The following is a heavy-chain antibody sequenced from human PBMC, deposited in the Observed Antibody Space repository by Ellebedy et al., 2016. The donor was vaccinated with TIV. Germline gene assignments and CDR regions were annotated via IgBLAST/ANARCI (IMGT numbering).Heavy chain of an antibody. J-gene: IGHJ4*02. Sequence: GGSLRLXYAASGFTFSNHWMSWVRQAPGKGLEWVANINLDGSEGKYVDSVKGRFTISRDNAQNSLFLQMNSLRAEDTAVYYCVRNGGSLDYWGQGSLVTVSS. CDR1: GFTFSNHW. D-gene: IGHD1-26*01. CDR2: INLDGSEG. V-gene: IGHV3-7*01. CDR3: VRNGGSLDY.